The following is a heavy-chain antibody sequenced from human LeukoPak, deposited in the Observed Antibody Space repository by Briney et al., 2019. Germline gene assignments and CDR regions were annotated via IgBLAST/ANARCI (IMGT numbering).Heavy chain of an antibody. J-gene: IGHJ5*02. CDR1: GYTFTSYY. V-gene: IGHV1-46*01. D-gene: IGHD3-22*01. CDR3: ARDTDDSSGYYPSFDP. CDR2: INPSGGST. Sequence: ASVKVSCKASGYTFTSYYMHWVRQAPGQGLEWMGIINPSGGSTSYAQKFQGRVTMTRDTSTSTVYMELSSLRSEGTAVYYCARDTDDSSGYYPSFDPWGQGTLVTVSS.